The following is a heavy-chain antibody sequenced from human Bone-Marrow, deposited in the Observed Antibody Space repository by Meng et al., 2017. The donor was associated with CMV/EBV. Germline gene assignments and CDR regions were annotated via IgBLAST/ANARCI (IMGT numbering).Heavy chain of an antibody. J-gene: IGHJ4*02. CDR3: ARQAGTVVGATGYLDY. D-gene: IGHD1-26*01. V-gene: IGHV4-59*08. Sequence: GSLRLSCTVSGGSISSYYWSWIRQPPGKGLEWIGYIYYSGSTYYNPSLKSRVTISVDTSKNQFSLKLSSVTAADTAVYYCARQAGTVVGATGYLDYWGQGTLVTVSS. CDR2: IYYSGST. CDR1: GGSISSYY.